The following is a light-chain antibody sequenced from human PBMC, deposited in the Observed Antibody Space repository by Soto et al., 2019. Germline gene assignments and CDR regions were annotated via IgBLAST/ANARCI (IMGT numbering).Light chain of an antibody. CDR2: EGS. CDR1: SGDVGTYNL. Sequence: QSVLTQPASVSGSPGQSITISCTGTSGDVGTYNLVSWYQHHPGKAPKLMIYEGSNRPSGVSHRFSGSQSGNTASLTISGLQAEDEADYYCSSYAGAVPFGGGTKLTVL. CDR3: SSYAGAVP. V-gene: IGLV2-23*01. J-gene: IGLJ2*01.